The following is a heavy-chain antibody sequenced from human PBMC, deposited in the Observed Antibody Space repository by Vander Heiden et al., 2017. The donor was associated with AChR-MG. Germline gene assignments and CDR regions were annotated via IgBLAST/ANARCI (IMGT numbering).Heavy chain of an antibody. CDR1: GFSFSDNY. Sequence: QVQLVESGGGLVKPGGSLRLSCAASGFSFSDNYMSWIRQAPGKGLEWVSFISNSGSTINYADSVKGRFTISRDNAKKLLYLQMNSLRAEDTAVYYCARGHLPDDLPHYYFYDMDVWGQGTTVTVSS. J-gene: IGHJ6*02. CDR3: ARGHLPDDLPHYYFYDMDV. D-gene: IGHD2-2*01. V-gene: IGHV3-11*01. CDR2: ISNSGSTI.